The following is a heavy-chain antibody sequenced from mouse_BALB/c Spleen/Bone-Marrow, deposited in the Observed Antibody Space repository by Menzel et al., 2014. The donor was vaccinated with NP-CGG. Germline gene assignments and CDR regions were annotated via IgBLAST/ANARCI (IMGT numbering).Heavy chain of an antibody. J-gene: IGHJ3*01. CDR3: ARDLAY. V-gene: IGHV5-6-3*01. CDR1: GFTFSSYG. Sequence: DVMLVESGGGLVQPGGSLKLSCAASGFTFSSYGMSWVRQTPDKRLELVATTNSNGGSTYYPDSVKGRFTISRDNAENTLYLQMSSLKSEDTAMYYCARDLAYWGQGTLVTVSA. CDR2: TNSNGGST.